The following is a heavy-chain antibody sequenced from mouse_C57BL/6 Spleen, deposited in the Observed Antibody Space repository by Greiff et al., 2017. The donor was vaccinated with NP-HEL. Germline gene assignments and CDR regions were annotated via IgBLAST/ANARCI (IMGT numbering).Heavy chain of an antibody. CDR2: IHPNSGST. V-gene: IGHV1-64*01. CDR1: GYTFTSYW. D-gene: IGHD2-2*01. J-gene: IGHJ3*01. Sequence: QVQLQQPGAELVKPGASVKLSCKASGYTFTSYWMHWVKQRPGQGLEWIGMIHPNSGSTNYNEKFKSKATLTVDKSSSTAYMQLSSLTSEDSAVYDCARSMVTTSFAYWGQGTLVTVSA. CDR3: ARSMVTTSFAY.